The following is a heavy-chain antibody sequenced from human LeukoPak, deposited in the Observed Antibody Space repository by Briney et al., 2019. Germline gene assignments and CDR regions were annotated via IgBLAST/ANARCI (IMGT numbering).Heavy chain of an antibody. CDR1: GYTFTSYG. CDR3: ARDPRRGPFDY. V-gene: IGHV1-18*01. Sequence: GASVKVSCKPSGYTFTSYGITWVRQAPGQGLEWMGWISVYNGNTNYAQKLQGRLTMTTDTSTSTAYMELRSLRSDDTAVYYCARDPRRGPFDYWGQGTLVTVSS. CDR2: ISVYNGNT. J-gene: IGHJ4*02.